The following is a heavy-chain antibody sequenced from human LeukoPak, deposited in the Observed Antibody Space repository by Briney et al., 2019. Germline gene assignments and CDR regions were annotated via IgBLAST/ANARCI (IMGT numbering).Heavy chain of an antibody. CDR2: ISSSSSYI. D-gene: IGHD5-18*01. Sequence: GGSLRLSCAASGFTFSSYSMNWVRQAPGKGLEWVSSISSSSSYIYYADSVKGRFTISRDNSKNSLYLQMNSLRTEDTALYYCAKDTNRAWIQLWLAAFDIWGQGTMVTVSS. CDR3: AKDTNRAWIQLWLAAFDI. CDR1: GFTFSSYS. V-gene: IGHV3-21*04. J-gene: IGHJ3*02.